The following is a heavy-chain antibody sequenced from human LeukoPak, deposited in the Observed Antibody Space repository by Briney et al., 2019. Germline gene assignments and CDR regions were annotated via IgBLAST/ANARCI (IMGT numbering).Heavy chain of an antibody. J-gene: IGHJ5*02. CDR1: GGSISSSNW. D-gene: IGHD1-14*01. CDR3: ARAGYNRWFDP. V-gene: IGHV4-4*02. Sequence: KASGTLSLTCAVSGGSISSSNWWSWVRQPPGKGLEWIGEIYHSGSTNYNPSLKSRVTISVDTSKNQFSLKLSSVTAADTAVYYCARAGYNRWFDPWGQGTLVTVSS. CDR2: IYHSGST.